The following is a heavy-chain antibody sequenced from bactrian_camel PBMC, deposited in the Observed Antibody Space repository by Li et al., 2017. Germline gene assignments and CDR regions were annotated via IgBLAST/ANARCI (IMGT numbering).Heavy chain of an antibody. CDR3: AARGPYCYTKLSVRDFTY. J-gene: IGHJ6*01. D-gene: IGHD2*01. CDR2: IRRSGGET. V-gene: IGHV3-3*01. CDR1: GHSRGSNC. Sequence: VQLVESGGGSVQAGGSLRLSCVVSGHSRGSNCVGWYRLPPGRAPAEREGIAAIRRSGGETWYAGSVKGRFTISQDNAKNTVYLQMNSLKPEDTAMYYCAARGPYCYTKLSVRDFTYWGQGTQVTVS.